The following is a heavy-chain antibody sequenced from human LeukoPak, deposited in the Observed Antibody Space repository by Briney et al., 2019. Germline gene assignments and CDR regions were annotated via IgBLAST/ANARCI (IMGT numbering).Heavy chain of an antibody. D-gene: IGHD5-24*01. V-gene: IGHV3-30*18. Sequence: GGSLRLSCAASGFTFSSYGMHWVRQAPGRGLEWVAVISYDGSNKYYADSVKGRFTISRDNSKNTLYLQMNSLRAEDTAVYYCAKDGQMATITTHFDYWGQGTLVTVSS. CDR2: ISYDGSNK. CDR3: AKDGQMATITTHFDY. J-gene: IGHJ4*02. CDR1: GFTFSSYG.